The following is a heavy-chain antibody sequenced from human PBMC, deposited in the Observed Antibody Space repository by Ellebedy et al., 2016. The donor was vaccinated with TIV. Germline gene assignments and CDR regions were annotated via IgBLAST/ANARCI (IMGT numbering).Heavy chain of an antibody. D-gene: IGHD3-10*01. CDR3: ARGNYGSGTIDY. CDR2: MHHSGST. Sequence: MPSETLSLTCTVSGGSISSYYWSWIRQPPGKGLEWIGNMHHSGSTNYNPSLKSRVTILVDMSKNQFSLNLSSVTAADTAVYYRARGNYGSGTIDYWGQGTLVTVSS. V-gene: IGHV4-59*08. J-gene: IGHJ4*02. CDR1: GGSISSYY.